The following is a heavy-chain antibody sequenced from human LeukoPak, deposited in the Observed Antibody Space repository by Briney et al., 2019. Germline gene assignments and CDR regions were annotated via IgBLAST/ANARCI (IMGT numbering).Heavy chain of an antibody. CDR2: ITTYNGNT. D-gene: IGHD3-22*01. CDR1: GYTFTSYG. V-gene: IGHV1-18*01. J-gene: IGHJ3*02. Sequence: ASVKVSCKASGYTFTSYGISWVRQAPGQGLEWRGWITTYNGNTNYAQKFQGRLTMTTDTSTSTAYMDLRSLRSDDTAVYYCARDGVFSISGYYDSSGYGFDIWGQGTMVAVSS. CDR3: ARDGVFSISGYYDSSGYGFDI.